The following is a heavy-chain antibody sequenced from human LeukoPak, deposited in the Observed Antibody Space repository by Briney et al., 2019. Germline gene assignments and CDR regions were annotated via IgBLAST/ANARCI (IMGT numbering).Heavy chain of an antibody. V-gene: IGHV3-7*03. CDR3: AKEGRSLQTY. J-gene: IGHJ4*02. D-gene: IGHD5-24*01. Sequence: GGSLRLSCAASGFTFSSYSMNWVRLAPGKGLEWVANIKEDGTETYYVDSVKGRFTISRDNAKNSLYLQMNSLRVEDTAVYYCAKEGRSLQTYWGQGTLVTVSS. CDR1: GFTFSSYS. CDR2: IKEDGTET.